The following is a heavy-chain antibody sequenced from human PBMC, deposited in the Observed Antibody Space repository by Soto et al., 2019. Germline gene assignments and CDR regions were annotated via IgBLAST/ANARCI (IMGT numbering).Heavy chain of an antibody. CDR3: ARVQFAAWFDP. CDR1: GGSISSSSYY. J-gene: IGHJ5*02. CDR2: IYYSGST. Sequence: SETLSLTCTVSGGSISSSSYYWSWIRQPPGKGLEWIGYIYYSGSTNYNPSLKSRVTISVDTSKNQFSLKLSSVTAADTAVYYCARVQFAAWFDPWGQGTLVTVSS. D-gene: IGHD3-16*01. V-gene: IGHV4-61*01.